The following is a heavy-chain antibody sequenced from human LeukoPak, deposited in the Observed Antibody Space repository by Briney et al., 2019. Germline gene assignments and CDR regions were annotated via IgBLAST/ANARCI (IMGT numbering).Heavy chain of an antibody. Sequence: ASVKVSFKVSGYTLTELSMHWVRQAPGQGLEWMGWISAYNGNTNYAQKLQGRVTMTTDTSTSTAYMELRSLRSDDTAVYYCARDLGKRITIFGVVIHWFDPWGQGTLVTVSS. CDR3: ARDLGKRITIFGVVIHWFDP. J-gene: IGHJ5*02. D-gene: IGHD3-3*01. CDR1: GYTLTELS. CDR2: ISAYNGNT. V-gene: IGHV1-18*01.